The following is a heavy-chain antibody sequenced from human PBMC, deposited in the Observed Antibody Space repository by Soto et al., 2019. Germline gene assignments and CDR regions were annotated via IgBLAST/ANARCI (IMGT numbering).Heavy chain of an antibody. CDR1: GFTVSSNY. V-gene: IGHV3-53*04. CDR3: ARVTAAGTWAYFMDV. J-gene: IGHJ6*03. Sequence: AGGSLRLSCAASGFTVSSNYMSWVRQAPGKGLEWVSVIYSGGSTYYADSVKGRFTISRHNSKNTLYLQMNSLRAEDTAVYYCARVTAAGTWAYFMDVWGKGTTVTVSS. CDR2: IYSGGST. D-gene: IGHD6-13*01.